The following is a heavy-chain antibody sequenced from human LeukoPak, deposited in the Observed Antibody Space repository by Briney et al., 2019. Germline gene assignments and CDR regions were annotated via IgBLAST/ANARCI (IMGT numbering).Heavy chain of an antibody. V-gene: IGHV3-74*01. CDR1: GFTFSKYW. Sequence: SGGTLRLSCEGSGFTFSKYWLHWVRQTPGKGLVWVSRSDGSDTSYADSVKGRFTISRDNAKNTLFLQMSSLRAEDTAVYYCARVESGSCSNTRCRSIDFWGQGTLVTVS. CDR3: ARVESGSCSNTRCRSIDF. J-gene: IGHJ4*02. CDR2: SDGSDT. D-gene: IGHD2-2*01.